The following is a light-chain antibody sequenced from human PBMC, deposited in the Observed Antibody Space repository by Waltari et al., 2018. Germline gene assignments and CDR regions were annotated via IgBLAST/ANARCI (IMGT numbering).Light chain of an antibody. J-gene: IGLJ3*02. V-gene: IGLV2-14*01. Sequence: QSALTQPASVSGSPGQSLTISCTGTRRDVGGYNYVSWDTQHQGKAPKLMIYEVSNRPSGVSNRFSGSKSGNTASLTISGLQAEDEADYYCSSYTSSSKVFGGGTKLTVL. CDR3: SSYTSSSKV. CDR2: EVS. CDR1: RRDVGGYNY.